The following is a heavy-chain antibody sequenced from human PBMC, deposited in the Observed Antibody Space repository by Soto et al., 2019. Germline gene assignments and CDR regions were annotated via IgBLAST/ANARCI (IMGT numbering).Heavy chain of an antibody. Sequence: QVQLVQSGTEVKKPGASVKVSCKASGYIMTTYGVSWVRQAPGQGLEWVGWISAYNDHTNYEQKFQGRVTMTTDTSTSTAYMELMSLISDDTAVYYCARGTYFDYWGQGTLVTVSS. J-gene: IGHJ4*02. CDR1: GYIMTTYG. CDR3: ARGTYFDY. V-gene: IGHV1-18*01. D-gene: IGHD1-1*01. CDR2: ISAYNDHT.